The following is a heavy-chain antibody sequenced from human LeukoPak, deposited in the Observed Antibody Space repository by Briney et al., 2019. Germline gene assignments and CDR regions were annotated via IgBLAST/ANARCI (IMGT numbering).Heavy chain of an antibody. J-gene: IGHJ3*02. V-gene: IGHV1-46*01. Sequence: ASVKVSCKASGYTFTSYYMHWVRQAPGQGLEWMGIINPSGGSTSYAQKFQGRVTMTRDTSTSTVYMELSSLRSEDTAVYYCARDQSADGLLWFGELQNAFDIWGQGTMVTVSS. CDR3: ARDQSADGLLWFGELQNAFDI. CDR1: GYTFTSYY. D-gene: IGHD3-10*01. CDR2: INPSGGST.